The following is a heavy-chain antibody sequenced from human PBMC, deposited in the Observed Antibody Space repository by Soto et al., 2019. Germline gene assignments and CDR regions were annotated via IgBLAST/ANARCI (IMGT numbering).Heavy chain of an antibody. Sequence: GGSLRLSCAASGFTFSSYGMHWVRQAPGKGLEWVAVIWYDGSNKYYADSVKGRFTISRDNSKNTLYLQMNGLRAEDTAVYYCARDSSSWHHDAFDIWGQGTMVTVSS. V-gene: IGHV3-33*01. CDR3: ARDSSSWHHDAFDI. CDR2: IWYDGSNK. J-gene: IGHJ3*02. CDR1: GFTFSSYG. D-gene: IGHD6-13*01.